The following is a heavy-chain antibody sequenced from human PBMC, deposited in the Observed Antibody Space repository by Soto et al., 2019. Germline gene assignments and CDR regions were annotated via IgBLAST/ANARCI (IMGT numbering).Heavy chain of an antibody. D-gene: IGHD4-17*01. V-gene: IGHV3-15*01. CDR2: IKSKTDGGTT. CDR1: GFTFSNAW. Sequence: EVQLVESGGGLVKPGGSLRLSCAASGFTFSNAWMSWVRQAPGTGLEWVARIKSKTDGGTTDYAAPVKGRFTISRDDSKTTLYLQMNSLKTEDTAVYYCTTDTVLRPLYYYYGMDVWGQGTTVTVSS. J-gene: IGHJ6*02. CDR3: TTDTVLRPLYYYYGMDV.